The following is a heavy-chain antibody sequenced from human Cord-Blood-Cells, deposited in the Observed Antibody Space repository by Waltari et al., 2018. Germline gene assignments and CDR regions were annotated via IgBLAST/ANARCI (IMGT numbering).Heavy chain of an antibody. Sequence: MNGVRKAPGKGLEWVSSISSSSSYIYYADSVKGRFTISSDNAKNSLYLQMNSLRAEDTAVYYCARGPGSIEYGDYYFDYWGQGTLVTVSS. V-gene: IGHV3-21*01. CDR2: ISSSSSYI. J-gene: IGHJ4*02. D-gene: IGHD4-17*01. CDR3: ARGPGSIEYGDYYFDY.